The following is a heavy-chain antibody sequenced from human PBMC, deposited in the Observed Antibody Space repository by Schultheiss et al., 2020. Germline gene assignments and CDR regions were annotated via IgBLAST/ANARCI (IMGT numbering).Heavy chain of an antibody. D-gene: IGHD2-21*02. V-gene: IGHV3-30*18. CDR3: VKDAGWLLDYFDN. Sequence: GESLKISCTASGFAFSSYGMHWVRQAPGKGLEWVAVISYDGSNKYYADSVEGPFTISRDNSKKTLYLHMNSLRAEDTAVYYCVKDAGWLLDYFDNWGQGTLVTVSS. J-gene: IGHJ4*02. CDR1: GFAFSSYG. CDR2: ISYDGSNK.